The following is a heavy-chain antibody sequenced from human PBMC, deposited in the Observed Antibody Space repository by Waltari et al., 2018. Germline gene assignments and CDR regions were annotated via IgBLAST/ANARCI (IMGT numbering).Heavy chain of an antibody. D-gene: IGHD4-17*01. Sequence: QVQLVQSGAEVKKPGSSVKVSCKASGGTFSSYAISWVRQAPGQGLEWMGGIIPIFGTANYAQKFPVRVTITADESTSTAYMELSSLRSEDTAVYYCARGRYDYGDYYWYFDLWGRGTLVTVSS. CDR3: ARGRYDYGDYYWYFDL. J-gene: IGHJ2*01. CDR1: GGTFSSYA. V-gene: IGHV1-69*13. CDR2: IIPIFGTA.